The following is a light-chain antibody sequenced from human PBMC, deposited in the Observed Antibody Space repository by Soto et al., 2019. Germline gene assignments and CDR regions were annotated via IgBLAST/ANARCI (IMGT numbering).Light chain of an antibody. CDR3: SSYTGGNPCYV. V-gene: IGLV2-8*01. CDR1: SSDGGGYDY. J-gene: IGLJ1*01. Sequence: QSALTQPPSASGSPGQSVTISCTGTSSDGGGYDYVSWYQQHPGKAPKLMIYEVTIRPSGVSDRFSGSTSGNTAYLPVSRLQAEDEADYYMSSYTGGNPCYVCGTGCKVTVL. CDR2: EVT.